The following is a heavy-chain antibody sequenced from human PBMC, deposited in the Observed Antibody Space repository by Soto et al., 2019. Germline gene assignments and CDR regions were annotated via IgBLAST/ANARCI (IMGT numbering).Heavy chain of an antibody. J-gene: IGHJ4*02. V-gene: IGHV3-7*03. CDR2: IKQDGSEK. D-gene: IGHD1-26*01. CDR3: ARDLPLLPLDY. CDR1: VFTFSSYW. Sequence: PGGSLRLSCAASVFTFSSYWMSWVRQAPGKGLEWVANIKQDGSEKYYVDSVKGRFTISRDNAKNSLYLQMNSLRAEDTAVYYCARDLPLLPLDYWGQGTLVTVSS.